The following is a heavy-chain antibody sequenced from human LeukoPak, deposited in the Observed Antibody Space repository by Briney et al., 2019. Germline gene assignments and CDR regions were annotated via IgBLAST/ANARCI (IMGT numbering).Heavy chain of an antibody. CDR1: GGSISNYY. CDR2: IYYSGTT. D-gene: IGHD6-13*01. Sequence: SETLSLTCTVSGGSISNYYWSWIRQPPGKGLEWIAYIYYSGTTNYNPSLKSRVTISVDTSKNQFSLKLNSVTAADTAVDYCGRGVYIAAAQYGYWGQGTLVTVSS. V-gene: IGHV4-59*01. CDR3: GRGVYIAAAQYGY. J-gene: IGHJ4*02.